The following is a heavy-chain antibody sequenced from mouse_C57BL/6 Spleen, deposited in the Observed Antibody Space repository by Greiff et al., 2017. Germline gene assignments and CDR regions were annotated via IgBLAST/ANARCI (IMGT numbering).Heavy chain of an antibody. CDR3: ARYSSGHYYYAMDY. J-gene: IGHJ4*01. D-gene: IGHD3-2*02. CDR1: GFTFSDYY. CDR2: INYDGSST. Sequence: EVQRVESEGGLVQPGSSMKLSCTASGFTFSDYYMAWVRQVPEKGLEWVANINYDGSSTYYLDSLKSRFIISRDNAKNILYLQMSSLKSEDTATYYCARYSSGHYYYAMDYWGQGTSVTVSS. V-gene: IGHV5-16*01.